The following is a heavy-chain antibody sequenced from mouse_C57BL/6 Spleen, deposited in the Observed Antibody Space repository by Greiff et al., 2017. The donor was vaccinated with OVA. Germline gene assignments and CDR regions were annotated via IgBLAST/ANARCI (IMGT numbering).Heavy chain of an antibody. D-gene: IGHD1-1*01. CDR2: ISDGGSYT. CDR1: GFTFSSYA. CDR3: ARGGDYYGSSPFAY. Sequence: DVMLVESGGGLVKPGGSLKLSCAASGFTFSSYAMSWVRQTPEKRLEWVATISDGGSYTYYPDNVKGRFTISRDNAKNNLYLQMSHLKSEDTAMYYCARGGDYYGSSPFAYWGQGTLVTVSA. J-gene: IGHJ3*01. V-gene: IGHV5-4*03.